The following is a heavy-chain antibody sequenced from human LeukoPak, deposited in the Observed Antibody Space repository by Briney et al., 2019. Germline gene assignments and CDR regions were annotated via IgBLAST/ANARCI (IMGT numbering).Heavy chain of an antibody. CDR1: GYTFTSYG. V-gene: IGHV1-18*01. J-gene: IGHJ4*02. D-gene: IGHD6-13*01. CDR2: ISAYNGNT. Sequence: GASVKVSCKASGYTFTSYGISWVRQAPGQGLEWMGWISAYNGNTNYAQKLQGRVTMTTDTSTSTAYMELRSLRSEDTAVYYCARGVDSSSWYAYYFDYWGQGTLVTVSS. CDR3: ARGVDSSSWYAYYFDY.